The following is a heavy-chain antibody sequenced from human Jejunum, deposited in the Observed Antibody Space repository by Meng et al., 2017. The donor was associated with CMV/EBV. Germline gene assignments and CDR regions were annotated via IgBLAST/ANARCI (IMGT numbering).Heavy chain of an antibody. Sequence: FDDYAMHWVRQVPGKGLEWVSGISWNSGTMDYADSVKGRFTISRDNAKNSLYLQMNSLRAEDTALYYCARDRVRGVIIALYGMDVWGQGTTVTVSS. D-gene: IGHD3-10*01. V-gene: IGHV3-9*01. CDR3: ARDRVRGVIIALYGMDV. J-gene: IGHJ6*02. CDR1: FDDYA. CDR2: ISWNSGTM.